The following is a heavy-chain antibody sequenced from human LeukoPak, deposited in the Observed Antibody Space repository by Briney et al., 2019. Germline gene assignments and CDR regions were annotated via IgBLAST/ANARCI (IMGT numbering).Heavy chain of an antibody. V-gene: IGHV4-31*03. CDR1: GGSISSGGYY. CDR2: IYHSGST. Sequence: SQTLSLTCTVSGGSISSGGYYWSWIRQHPGKGLEWIGYIYHSGSTYYNPSLKSRVTISVDRSKNQFSLKLSSVTAADTAVYYCARDDGTTVRAFDIWGQGTIVTVSS. CDR3: ARDDGTTVRAFDI. D-gene: IGHD4-11*01. J-gene: IGHJ3*02.